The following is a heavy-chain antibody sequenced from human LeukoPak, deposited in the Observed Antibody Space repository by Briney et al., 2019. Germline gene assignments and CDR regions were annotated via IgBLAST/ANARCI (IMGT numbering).Heavy chain of an antibody. D-gene: IGHD2-2*01. CDR3: ARDPRSSPPDY. CDR2: INAGNGNT. Sequence: ASVKVSCKASGYTFTSYAMHWVRQAPGQRLEWMGWINAGNGNTKYSQKLQGRVTMTTDTSTSTAYMELRSLRSDDTAVYYCARDPRSSPPDYWGQGTLVTVSS. V-gene: IGHV1-3*01. J-gene: IGHJ4*02. CDR1: GYTFTSYA.